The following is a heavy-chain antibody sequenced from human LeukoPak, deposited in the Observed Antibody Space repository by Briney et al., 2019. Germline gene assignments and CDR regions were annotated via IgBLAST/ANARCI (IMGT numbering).Heavy chain of an antibody. CDR3: AKSDTVMVSYYYYGLDV. D-gene: IGHD5-18*01. V-gene: IGHV3-23*01. CDR2: ISASGAST. J-gene: IGHJ6*02. Sequence: GGSLRLSCAASGFTFSSYAMSWVRQAPGKGLEWVSVISASGASTYYADSVKGRFTISRDNSKNTLYLQTNSLRAEDTAVYYCAKSDTVMVSYYYYGLDVWGQGTTVTVSS. CDR1: GFTFSSYA.